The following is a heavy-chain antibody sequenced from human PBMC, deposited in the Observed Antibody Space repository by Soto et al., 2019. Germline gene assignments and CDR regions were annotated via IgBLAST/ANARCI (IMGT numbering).Heavy chain of an antibody. CDR3: ARVGYRGRGYYYYYGMDV. Sequence: GASVKVSCKASGGTFSSYAISWVRQAPGQGLEWMGGIIPIFGTANYAQKFQGRVTITADKSTSTADMELSSLRSEDTAVYYCARVGYRGRGYYYYYGMDVWGQGTTVTVSS. CDR1: GGTFSSYA. V-gene: IGHV1-69*06. D-gene: IGHD3-10*01. CDR2: IIPIFGTA. J-gene: IGHJ6*02.